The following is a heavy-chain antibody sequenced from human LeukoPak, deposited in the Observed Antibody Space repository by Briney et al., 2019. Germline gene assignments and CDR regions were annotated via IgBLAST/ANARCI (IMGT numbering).Heavy chain of an antibody. CDR1: GFTFSSYW. CDR3: ARECGDSYDSSGYYYKDYYGMDV. Sequence: GGSLRLSCAASGFTFSSYWMSWVRQAPGKGREWVANIKQDGSEKYYVDSVKGRFTISRDNAKNSLYLQMNSLRAEDTAVYYCARECGDSYDSSGYYYKDYYGMDVWGQGTTVTVSS. J-gene: IGHJ6*02. D-gene: IGHD3-22*01. CDR2: IKQDGSEK. V-gene: IGHV3-7*01.